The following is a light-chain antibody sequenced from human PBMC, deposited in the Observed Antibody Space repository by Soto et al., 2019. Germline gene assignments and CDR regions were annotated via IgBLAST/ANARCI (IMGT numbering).Light chain of an antibody. J-gene: IGKJ1*01. V-gene: IGKV3-15*01. CDR3: QQRNNWPWT. CDR2: GAS. Sequence: EIVMTQSPATLSVSPGETATLSCRASQYVSNKVAWYQQKPGQAPRLLILGASTRATGVPARFSGSGSGTDFTLTISSLEPEDFAVYYCQQRNNWPWTFGQGTKVDI. CDR1: QYVSNK.